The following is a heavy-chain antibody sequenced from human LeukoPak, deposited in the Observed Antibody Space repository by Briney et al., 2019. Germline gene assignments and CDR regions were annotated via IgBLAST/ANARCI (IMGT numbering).Heavy chain of an antibody. CDR2: ISSGGATM. V-gene: IGHV3-48*03. CDR1: GFTFSRYE. CDR3: AREGSPDYGYGLDV. J-gene: IGHJ6*02. Sequence: GGSLRLSCAASGFTFSRYEMNWVRQAPGKGLEWVSYISSGGATMYYADSVKGRFTISRDNAKNSLYLQMNSLRAEDTAVYYCAREGSPDYGYGLDVWGQGTTVTVSS.